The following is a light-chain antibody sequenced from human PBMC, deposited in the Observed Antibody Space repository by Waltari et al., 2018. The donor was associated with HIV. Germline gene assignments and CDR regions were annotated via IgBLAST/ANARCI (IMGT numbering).Light chain of an antibody. CDR1: QRVSSTY. CDR3: QQYGNSLIT. CDR2: GAS. J-gene: IGKJ5*01. Sequence: EIVLTQSPGTLSLSPGERATRSCRASQRVSSTYLAWYQQKPGQAPRLLIYGASSRATGIPDRFSGSGSGTDFTLAISRVEPEDFAAYYCQQYGNSLITFGQGTRLAIK. V-gene: IGKV3-20*01.